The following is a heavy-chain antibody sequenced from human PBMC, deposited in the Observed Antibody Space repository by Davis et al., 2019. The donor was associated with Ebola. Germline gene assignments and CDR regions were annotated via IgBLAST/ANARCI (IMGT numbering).Heavy chain of an antibody. D-gene: IGHD6-19*01. J-gene: IGHJ4*02. CDR1: GFTFSNYG. Sequence: GGSLKISCAASGFTFSNYGMHWVRQAPGKGLEWVAVIWYDGINKYYADSVKGRFTISRDNSKNTLYLQMNSLRVDDTALYYCAKGLRASSGWYFHYWGQGTLVTVSS. CDR2: IWYDGINK. CDR3: AKGLRASSGWYFHY. V-gene: IGHV3-33*06.